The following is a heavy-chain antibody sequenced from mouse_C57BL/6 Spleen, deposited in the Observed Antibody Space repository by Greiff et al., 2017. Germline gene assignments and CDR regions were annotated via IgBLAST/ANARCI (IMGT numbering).Heavy chain of an antibody. V-gene: IGHV1-59*01. J-gene: IGHJ2*01. CDR2: IDPSDSYT. CDR3: ARHYYYGSSPPDY. D-gene: IGHD1-1*01. Sequence: VQLQQPGAELVRPGTSVKLSCKASGYTFTSYWMHWVKQRPGQGLEWIGVIDPSDSYTNYNQKFKGKATLTVDTSSSTAYMQLSSLTSEDAAVYYCARHYYYGSSPPDYWGQGTTLTVSS. CDR1: GYTFTSYW.